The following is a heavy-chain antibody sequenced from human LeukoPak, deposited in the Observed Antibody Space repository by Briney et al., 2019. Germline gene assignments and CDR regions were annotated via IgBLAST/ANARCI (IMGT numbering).Heavy chain of an antibody. V-gene: IGHV3-53*01. CDR2: IYSGGST. J-gene: IGHJ4*02. CDR3: ARELGDPIDY. CDR1: GFNVNSNY. Sequence: TGGSLRLSCAASGFNVNSNYMSWVRQAPGKGLEWVSVIYSGGSTYYADSVKGRFTISRDNSKNTLYLQMNSLRAEETAVYYCARELGDPIDYWGQGTLVTVSS. D-gene: IGHD4-17*01.